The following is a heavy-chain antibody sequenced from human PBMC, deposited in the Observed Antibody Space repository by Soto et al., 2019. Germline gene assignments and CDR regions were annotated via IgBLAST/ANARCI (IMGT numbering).Heavy chain of an antibody. V-gene: IGHV4-34*01. CDR2: INHLGSI. CDR1: GGYLSDYF. D-gene: IGHD2-21*01. CDR3: ARGGISHWAYFYYMDV. Sequence: SETLSLTCVVSGGYLSDYFWSWIRQPPGMALEWIGEINHLGSINYNPSLKSRVTMSVDTSKNQFSLKLNSVTAAGTATYYCARGGISHWAYFYYMDVWDRGTTVTVSS. J-gene: IGHJ6*03.